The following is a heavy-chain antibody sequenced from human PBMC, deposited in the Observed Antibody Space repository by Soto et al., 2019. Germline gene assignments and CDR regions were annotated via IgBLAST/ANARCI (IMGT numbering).Heavy chain of an antibody. Sequence: YWGWIRQPPGKGLEWVSVIYSGGSTYYADSVKGRFTISRDNSKNTLYLQMNSLRAEDTAVYYCTNSGWSFDYWGQGTLVTVSS. D-gene: IGHD6-19*01. CDR2: IYSGGST. CDR3: TNSGWSFDY. V-gene: IGHV3-66*01. CDR1: Y. J-gene: IGHJ4*02.